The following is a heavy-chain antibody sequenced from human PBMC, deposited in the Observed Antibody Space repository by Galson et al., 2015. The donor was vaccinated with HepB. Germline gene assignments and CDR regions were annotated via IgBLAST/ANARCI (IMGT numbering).Heavy chain of an antibody. D-gene: IGHD6-19*01. V-gene: IGHV3-33*01. CDR3: ARDYSSGWYGALDY. CDR2: VWYDGSNK. J-gene: IGHJ4*02. Sequence: SLRLSCAASGFTFSNYGLHWVRQAPGKGLEWVAVVWYDGSNKYYEESVKGRFTISRDNSKNTVYLLVNSLRAEDTAVYYCARDYSSGWYGALDYWGQGTLVTVSS. CDR1: GFTFSNYG.